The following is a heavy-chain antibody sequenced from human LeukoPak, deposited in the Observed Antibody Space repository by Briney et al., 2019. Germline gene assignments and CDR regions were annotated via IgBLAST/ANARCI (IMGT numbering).Heavy chain of an antibody. Sequence: GGSLRLSCSASEFTFSSHWMSWVRQAPGKGLEWVAKIKPDGSEKYYVDSVKGRFTISRDNAKNSLYLQMNSLRAEDTAVYYCARVGIVANYGMDVWGQGTTVTVSS. CDR2: IKPDGSEK. J-gene: IGHJ6*02. D-gene: IGHD3-22*01. CDR1: EFTFSSHW. CDR3: ARVGIVANYGMDV. V-gene: IGHV3-7*02.